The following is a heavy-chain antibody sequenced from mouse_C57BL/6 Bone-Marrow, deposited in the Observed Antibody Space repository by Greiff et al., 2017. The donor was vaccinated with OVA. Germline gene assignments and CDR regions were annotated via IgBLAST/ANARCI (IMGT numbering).Heavy chain of an antibody. V-gene: IGHV5-4*01. J-gene: IGHJ2*01. CDR1: GFTFSSYA. D-gene: IGHD2-4*01. Sequence: EVQLVESGGGLVQPGGSLKLSCAASGFTFSSYAMSWVRQTPEKRLEWVATISDGGSYTYYPDNVKGRFTISRDNAKNNLYLQMSHLKSEDTAMYYCARADYDYPYYFDYWGQGTTLTVSS. CDR3: ARADYDYPYYFDY. CDR2: ISDGGSYT.